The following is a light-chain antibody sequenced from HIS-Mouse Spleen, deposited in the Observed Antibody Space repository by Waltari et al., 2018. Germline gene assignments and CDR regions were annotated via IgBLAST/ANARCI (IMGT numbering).Light chain of an antibody. CDR1: QSVSSY. V-gene: IGKV3-11*01. J-gene: IGKJ4*01. CDR2: DAS. Sequence: EIVLTQSPATLSLSPGERATLSCRASQSVSSYLAWYQQKPGQAPRLLIYDASNRATGIPARFSGSGSGTDCTLTISSLEPEDFAVYYCQQRSNWPTFGGGTKVEIK. CDR3: QQRSNWPT.